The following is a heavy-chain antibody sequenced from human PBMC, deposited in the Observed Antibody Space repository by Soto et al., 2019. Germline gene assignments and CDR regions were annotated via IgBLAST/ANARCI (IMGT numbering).Heavy chain of an antibody. Sequence: QVQLVQSGAEVKKPGSSVKVSCKASGGIFNNYAISWVRQAPGQGLEWMGGIIPVFGTADYAQKFQGRVTITADESTSTAYMELSSLRSEDTAVYYCATGGGYYYDRSRPAAGFWGQGTLVTVSS. D-gene: IGHD3-22*01. CDR3: ATGGGYYYDRSRPAAGF. CDR2: IIPVFGTA. V-gene: IGHV1-69*01. J-gene: IGHJ4*01. CDR1: GGIFNNYA.